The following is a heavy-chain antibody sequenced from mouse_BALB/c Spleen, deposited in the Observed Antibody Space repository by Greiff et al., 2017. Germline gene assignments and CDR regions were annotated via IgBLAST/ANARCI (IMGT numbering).Heavy chain of an antibody. V-gene: IGHV5-12-2*01. D-gene: IGHD2-4*01. J-gene: IGHJ4*01. Sequence: EVHLVESGGGLVQPGGSLKLSCAASGFTFSSYTMSWVRQTPEKRLEWVAYISNGGGSTYYPDTVKGRFTISRDNAKNTLYLQMSSLKSEDTAMYYCARHTGQGYDYDDPGAMDYWGQGTSVTVSS. CDR1: GFTFSSYT. CDR2: ISNGGGST. CDR3: ARHTGQGYDYDDPGAMDY.